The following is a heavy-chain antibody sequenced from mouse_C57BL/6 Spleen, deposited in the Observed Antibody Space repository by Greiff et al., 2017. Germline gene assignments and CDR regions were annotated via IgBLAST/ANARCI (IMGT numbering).Heavy chain of an antibody. Sequence: VHLVESGAELVRPGTSVKVSCKASGYAFTNYLIEWVKQRPGQGLEWIGVINPGSGGTNYNEKFKGKATLTADKSSSTAYMQLSSLTSEDSAVYFCARSEVFDYWGQGTTLTGSS. CDR1: GYAFTNYL. V-gene: IGHV1-54*01. CDR2: INPGSGGT. J-gene: IGHJ2*01. CDR3: ARSEVFDY.